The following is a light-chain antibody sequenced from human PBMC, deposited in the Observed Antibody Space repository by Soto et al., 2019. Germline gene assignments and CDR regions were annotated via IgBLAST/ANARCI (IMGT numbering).Light chain of an antibody. Sequence: EIVLTQSPATLSLSPGEIATLSCRASQSVSSYLAWYQQKPGQAPRLLIYDASTLQSGVPSRFSGSGSGTDFTLTISSLQPEDVATYYCQKYNSAPLTCGGGTKGDIK. CDR1: QSVSSY. J-gene: IGKJ4*01. V-gene: IGKV3-11*01. CDR2: DAS. CDR3: QKYNSAPLT.